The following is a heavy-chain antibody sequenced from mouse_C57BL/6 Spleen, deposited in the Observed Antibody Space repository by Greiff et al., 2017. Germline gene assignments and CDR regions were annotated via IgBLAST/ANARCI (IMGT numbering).Heavy chain of an antibody. J-gene: IGHJ3*01. D-gene: IGHD1-1*01. Sequence: EVKLMESEGGLVQPGSSMKLSCTASGFTFSDYYMAWVRQVPEKGLEWVANINSDGSSTYYLDSLKSRFIISRDNAKNILYLQMSSLKSEDTATYYCARENYGGFAYWGQGTLVTVSA. CDR3: ARENYGGFAY. V-gene: IGHV5-16*01. CDR1: GFTFSDYY. CDR2: INSDGSST.